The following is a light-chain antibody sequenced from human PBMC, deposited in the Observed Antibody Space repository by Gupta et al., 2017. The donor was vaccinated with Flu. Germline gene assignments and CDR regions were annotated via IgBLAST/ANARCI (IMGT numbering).Light chain of an antibody. CDR2: AAS. CDR1: QSISSY. Sequence: DIQMTQHPSSLSASVGDRVTITCRASQSISSYLNWYQQKPGKAPKLLIYAASSWQSGVPSRFSGSGSGTDFTLTISSLQPEDFAAYYCQQSYSTPRTFGGGTKVEIK. V-gene: IGKV1-39*01. CDR3: QQSYSTPRT. J-gene: IGKJ4*01.